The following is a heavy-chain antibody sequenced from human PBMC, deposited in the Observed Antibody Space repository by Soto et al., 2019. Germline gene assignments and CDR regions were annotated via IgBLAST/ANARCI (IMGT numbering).Heavy chain of an antibody. CDR1: GFTFSSYW. Sequence: GGSLRLSCAASGFTFSSYWMSWVRQAPGKGLEWVANIKQDGSEKYYVDSVKGRFTISRDNAKNSLYLQMNSLRAEDTAVYYFARGEGGYSYCGMDVSGQAITVT. CDR2: IKQDGSEK. V-gene: IGHV3-7*04. J-gene: IGHJ6*02. D-gene: IGHD1-26*01. CDR3: ARGEGGYSYCGMDV.